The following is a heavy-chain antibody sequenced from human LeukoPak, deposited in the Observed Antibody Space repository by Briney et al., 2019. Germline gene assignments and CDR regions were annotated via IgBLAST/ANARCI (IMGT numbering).Heavy chain of an antibody. Sequence: SETLSLTCAVYGGSFSGYYWSWIRQPPGKGLEWIGEINHSGSTNYNPSLKSRVTISVDTSKNQFSLKLSSVTAADTAVYYCARSRDGYPQNPWGQGTLVTVSS. J-gene: IGHJ5*02. CDR3: ARSRDGYPQNP. CDR2: INHSGST. V-gene: IGHV4-34*01. CDR1: GGSFSGYY. D-gene: IGHD5-24*01.